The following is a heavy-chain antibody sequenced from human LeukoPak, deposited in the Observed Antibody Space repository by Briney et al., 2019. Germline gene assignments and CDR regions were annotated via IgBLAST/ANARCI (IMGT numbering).Heavy chain of an antibody. D-gene: IGHD6-19*01. CDR1: GFTFSNYE. CDR3: ARGSRSGFGY. J-gene: IGHJ4*02. CDR2: ISSSGSAI. Sequence: GGSLRLSCAASGFTFSNYELTWVRQAPGKGLEWVSYISSSGSAILYADSVKGRFTISRDSAKNSVYLQMNSLRDEDTAIYYCARGSRSGFGYWGQGTLVTVSS. V-gene: IGHV3-48*03.